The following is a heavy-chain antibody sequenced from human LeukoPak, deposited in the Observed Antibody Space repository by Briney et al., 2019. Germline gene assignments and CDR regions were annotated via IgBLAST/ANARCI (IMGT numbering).Heavy chain of an antibody. CDR2: IGDTGDTI. CDR3: AKGLVAGNGY. D-gene: IGHD6-19*01. CDR1: GFTFSSYT. Sequence: GGSLRLSCAASGFTFSSYTMNWVRQAPGKGLEWVSSIGDTGDTIYYSDSVKGRFTISRDDSKNTLYLQMNSLRAEDTAVYYCAKGLVAGNGYWGQGTLVTVSS. J-gene: IGHJ4*02. V-gene: IGHV3-23*01.